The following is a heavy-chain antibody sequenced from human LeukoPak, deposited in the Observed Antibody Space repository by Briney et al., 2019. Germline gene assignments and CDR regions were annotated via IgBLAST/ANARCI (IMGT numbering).Heavy chain of an antibody. D-gene: IGHD1-26*01. CDR3: ARRWELLRGAIDY. V-gene: IGHV4-39*07. Sequence: SETLSLTCTVSGGSISSSSYYWGWIRQPPGKGLEWIGSIYYSGSTYYNPSLKSRVTISVDKSKNQFSLKLSSVTAADTAVYYCARRWELLRGAIDYWGQGTLVTVSS. J-gene: IGHJ4*02. CDR2: IYYSGST. CDR1: GGSISSSSYY.